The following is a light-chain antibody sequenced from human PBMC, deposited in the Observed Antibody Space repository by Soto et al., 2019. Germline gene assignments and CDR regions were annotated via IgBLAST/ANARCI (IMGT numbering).Light chain of an antibody. CDR3: QQRSNWRVT. CDR1: QSVSSN. Sequence: EIVLTQSPATLSLSPGERATLSCRASQSVSSNLAWYQQKPGQAPRLLIYAASTRATGIPDRFSGSGSGTDFTLTISSLEPEDIAVYYCQQRSNWRVTFGGGTQVDIK. J-gene: IGKJ4*01. V-gene: IGKV3-11*01. CDR2: AAS.